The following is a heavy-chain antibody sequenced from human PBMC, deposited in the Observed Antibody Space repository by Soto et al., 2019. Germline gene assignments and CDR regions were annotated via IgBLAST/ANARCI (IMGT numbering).Heavy chain of an antibody. D-gene: IGHD5-12*01. CDR3: ARAAPRADNDRWLQFNYFDY. CDR1: GGTFGSYT. Sequence: QVQLVQSGAEVKKPGSSVKVSCKASGGTFGSYTISWVRQAPGQGLEWMGRIIPILGIANYAQKFQGRVTITADKSKSTAYMELSSLRSEDTAVYYCARAAPRADNDRWLQFNYFDYWGQGTLVTVSS. J-gene: IGHJ4*02. V-gene: IGHV1-69*02. CDR2: IIPILGIA.